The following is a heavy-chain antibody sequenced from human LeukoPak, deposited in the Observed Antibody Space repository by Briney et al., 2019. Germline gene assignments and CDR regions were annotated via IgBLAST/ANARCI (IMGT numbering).Heavy chain of an antibody. V-gene: IGHV4-34*01. D-gene: IGHD3-9*01. CDR2: INHSGST. Sequence: SETLSLTCAVYGGSFSGYYWSWIRQPPGKGLEWIGEINHSGSTNYNPSLKSRVTISVDTSKNQFSLKLSSMTAADTAVYYCARQLVYYDILTGYYNGWYFDLWGRGTLVTVSS. CDR3: ARQLVYYDILTGYYNGWYFDL. J-gene: IGHJ2*01. CDR1: GGSFSGYY.